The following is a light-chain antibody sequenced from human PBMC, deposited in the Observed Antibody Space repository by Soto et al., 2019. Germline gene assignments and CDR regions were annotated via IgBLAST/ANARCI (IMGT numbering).Light chain of an antibody. J-gene: IGKJ5*01. Sequence: DIQMTQSPSSLSASVGDRVTITCRASQSISSYLNWYQQKPGKAPKLLIYAASSLQSGVPSRFSGSGSGTDFTLTISSLQPEDFATYYCQQSYSTPTCGQGTRREIK. CDR1: QSISSY. CDR2: AAS. CDR3: QQSYSTPT. V-gene: IGKV1-39*01.